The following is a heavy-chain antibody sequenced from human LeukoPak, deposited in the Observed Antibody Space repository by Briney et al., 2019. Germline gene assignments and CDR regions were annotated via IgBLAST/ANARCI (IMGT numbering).Heavy chain of an antibody. Sequence: GGSLRLSCAASGFTFTNFAMKWVRQAPGKGLEWVADISGGGEHTFYADSVKGRFTISRDNSKNTLYVQVNSLRAEDTAVYYCAKGSSTSYYEALDYWGQGTLVTVSS. CDR3: AKGSSTSYYEALDY. CDR1: GFTFTNFA. V-gene: IGHV3-23*01. CDR2: ISGGGEHT. J-gene: IGHJ4*02. D-gene: IGHD2-2*01.